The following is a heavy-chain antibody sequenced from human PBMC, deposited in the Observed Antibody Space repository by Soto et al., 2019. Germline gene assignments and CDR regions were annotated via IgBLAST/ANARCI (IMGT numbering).Heavy chain of an antibody. CDR2: IHYSGST. Sequence: PSETLSLTCAVSGGSISSSSYHWGWIRQPPGKGLEWIGSIHYSGSTYYNPSLKSRATISVDTSKNQFSLKLSSVTAADTAVYYCARSPPGTAMVIVAYWGQGTLVTVSS. CDR1: GGSISSSSYH. J-gene: IGHJ4*02. CDR3: ARSPPGTAMVIVAY. V-gene: IGHV4-39*01. D-gene: IGHD5-18*01.